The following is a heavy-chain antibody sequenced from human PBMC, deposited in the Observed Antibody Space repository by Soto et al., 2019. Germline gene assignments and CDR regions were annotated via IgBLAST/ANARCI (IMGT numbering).Heavy chain of an antibody. J-gene: IGHJ6*02. CDR2: INPNSGGT. Sequence: ASVKVSCKASGYTFTGYYMHWVRQAPGQGLEWMGWINPNSGGTNYAQKFQGRVTMTRDTSISTAYMELSRLRSDDTAVYYCARVLMVRGVIMAGYYRMDVWGQGTTVTVSS. D-gene: IGHD3-10*01. CDR1: GYTFTGYY. V-gene: IGHV1-2*02. CDR3: ARVLMVRGVIMAGYYRMDV.